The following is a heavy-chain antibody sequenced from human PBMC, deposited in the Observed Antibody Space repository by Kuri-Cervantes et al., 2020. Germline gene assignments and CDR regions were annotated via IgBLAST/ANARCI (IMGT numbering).Heavy chain of an antibody. CDR2: IIPIFGTA. CDR1: GGTFSSYA. J-gene: IGHJ4*02. CDR3: ARDLSADY. Sequence: SVKVSCKASGGTFSSYAISWVRQAPGQGLEWMGGIIPIFGTANYAQRLQGRVTMTTDTSTSTAYMELRSLRSDDTAVYYCARDLSADYWGQGTLVTVSS. V-gene: IGHV1-69*05.